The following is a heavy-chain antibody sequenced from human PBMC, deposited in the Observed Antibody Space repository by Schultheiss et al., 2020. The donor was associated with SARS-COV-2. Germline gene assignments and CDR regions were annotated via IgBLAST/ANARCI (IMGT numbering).Heavy chain of an antibody. CDR1: GFTFITYG. J-gene: IGHJ5*02. Sequence: GGSLRLSCAASGFTFITYGMHWVRQAPGKGLEWVSVISYDGTKKYYADSVKGRFTISRDNAKNSLYLQMNSLRDEDTAVYYCARDDPKYSSTWKNWFDPWGQGTLVTVSS. CDR2: ISYDGTKK. D-gene: IGHD6-13*01. CDR3: ARDDPKYSSTWKNWFDP. V-gene: IGHV3-30*03.